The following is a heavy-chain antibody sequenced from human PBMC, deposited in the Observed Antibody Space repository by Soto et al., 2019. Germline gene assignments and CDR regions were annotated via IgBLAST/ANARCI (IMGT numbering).Heavy chain of an antibody. J-gene: IGHJ4*02. Sequence: GGSLRLSCAASGFSVSNFFMTWVRQAPGKGLEWVSVIYDGGRTFYADSVKGRFTISRDNSKNTLYLQMNSLRAEDTAVYYCAKIHSGLRWYYFDYWGQGTLVTVSS. D-gene: IGHD1-26*01. CDR2: IYDGGRT. CDR1: GFSVSNFF. CDR3: AKIHSGLRWYYFDY. V-gene: IGHV3-53*01.